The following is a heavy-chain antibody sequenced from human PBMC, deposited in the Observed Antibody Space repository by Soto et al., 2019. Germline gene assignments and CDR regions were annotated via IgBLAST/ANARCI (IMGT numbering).Heavy chain of an antibody. J-gene: IGHJ4*02. CDR2: ISSSGSAI. Sequence: QVQLVESGGGLVKPGGSLRLSCAASGFTFSDYYMSWIRQAPGKGLEWVSYISSSGSAIYYADSVKGRFTISRDNAKNSLYRQMNSLRAEDTAVYYCVREESSGYPPGRFGYWGQGALVTVSS. CDR3: VREESSGYPPGRFGY. V-gene: IGHV3-11*01. CDR1: GFTFSDYY. D-gene: IGHD3-22*01.